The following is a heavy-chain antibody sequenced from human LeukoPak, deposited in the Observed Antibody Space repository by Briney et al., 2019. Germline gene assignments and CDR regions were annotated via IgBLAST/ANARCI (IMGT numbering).Heavy chain of an antibody. J-gene: IGHJ4*02. Sequence: GGSLRLSCAASGFSFSSYAMSWVRQAPGKGLEWVSTISGSGASTFYADSVKGRFTISRDNPQNTLHLQINSLRAEDTAVYYCAKQFVYSGGYYYFDYWGQGALVTVSS. V-gene: IGHV3-23*01. CDR1: GFSFSSYA. D-gene: IGHD3-22*01. CDR2: ISGSGAST. CDR3: AKQFVYSGGYYYFDY.